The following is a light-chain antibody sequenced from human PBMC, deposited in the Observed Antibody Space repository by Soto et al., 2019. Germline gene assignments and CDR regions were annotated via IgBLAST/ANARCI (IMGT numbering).Light chain of an antibody. J-gene: IGKJ5*01. CDR1: QSVSSY. Sequence: EIVLTQSPATLSLSPGERATLSCRASQSVSSYLAWYQQKPGQAPRLLIYEASNRATGIPARFSGSGSGTDFTLTISSLEPEDFAVYYCQQYGSSPPITFGQGTRLEIK. V-gene: IGKV3-11*01. CDR2: EAS. CDR3: QQYGSSPPIT.